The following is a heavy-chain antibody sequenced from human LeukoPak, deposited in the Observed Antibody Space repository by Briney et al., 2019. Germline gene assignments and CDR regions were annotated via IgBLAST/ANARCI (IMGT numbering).Heavy chain of an antibody. CDR3: AKDDAWLRFGE. D-gene: IGHD3-10*01. V-gene: IGHV3-23*01. CDR2: ISGSGSTT. CDR1: GFTFSTYG. J-gene: IGHJ4*02. Sequence: PGGSLRLSCAASGFTFSTYGMSWVRQAPGKGLEWVSGISGSGSTTYYADSVKGRFTISRDNSKNTLYLEVISLTAEDTAVYYCAKDDAWLRFGEWSQGTLVTVSS.